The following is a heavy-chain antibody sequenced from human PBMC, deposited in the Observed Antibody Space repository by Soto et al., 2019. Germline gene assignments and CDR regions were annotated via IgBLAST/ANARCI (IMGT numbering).Heavy chain of an antibody. CDR1: GFTFSSYA. J-gene: IGHJ4*02. D-gene: IGHD3-22*01. CDR2: ISGSGSTI. V-gene: IGHV3-23*01. Sequence: GGSLRLSCAASGFTFSSYAVSWVRQAPGKGTEWISSISGSGSTIYYADSVKGRFTISRDNSKNTLYLQMSSLRAEDTAVYYCAKVFYYYDSSGYYYFDYWGQGTRFTVS. CDR3: AKVFYYYDSSGYYYFDY.